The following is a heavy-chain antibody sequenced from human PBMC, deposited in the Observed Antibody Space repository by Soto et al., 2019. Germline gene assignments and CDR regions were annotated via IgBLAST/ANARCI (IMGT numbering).Heavy chain of an antibody. D-gene: IGHD4-17*01. CDR1: GGSISTGGYY. V-gene: IGHV4-31*03. J-gene: IGHJ4*02. CDR3: ARGLSVTLFDN. CDR2: IYYSGST. Sequence: QVQLQESGPGLVKPSQTLSLTCTVSGGSISTGGYYWTWIRQQPGKGLEWIGYIYYSGSTYYNPSLKSRVTISVDTSKNQFSLKLSSVTAADTAVYYCARGLSVTLFDNWGQGTLVTVSS.